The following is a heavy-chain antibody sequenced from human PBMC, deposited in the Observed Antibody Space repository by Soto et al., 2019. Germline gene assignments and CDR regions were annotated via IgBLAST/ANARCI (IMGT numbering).Heavy chain of an antibody. V-gene: IGHV1-69*06. Sequence: QVHLVQSGAEVKSPGSAVKVSCKVSGAGDTFSNYGVNWMRQSPGQRLECVGGTIPAVGTSNYTQKSQCIVTITADTVTLTADLELSSLTSAATAVYYCCRTDKTTLPPLDSWGPGTLVSVSS. CDR2: TIPAVGTS. CDR3: CRTDKTTLPPLDS. CDR1: GAGDTFSNYG. J-gene: IGHJ4*02.